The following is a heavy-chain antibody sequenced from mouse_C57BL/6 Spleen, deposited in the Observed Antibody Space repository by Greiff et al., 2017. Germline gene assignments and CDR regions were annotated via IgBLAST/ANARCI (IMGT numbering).Heavy chain of an antibody. CDR3: ARPYYSNYSWFAY. CDR1: GFTFSDYG. Sequence: EVKVVESGGGLVKPGGSLKLSCAASGFTFSDYGMPWVRQAPEKGLEWVAYISSGSSTIYYADKVKGRFTISRDNSKNTLFLQLTSLRSEDTAMYYCARPYYSNYSWFAYWGQGTLVTVSA. J-gene: IGHJ3*01. D-gene: IGHD2-5*01. CDR2: ISSGSSTI. V-gene: IGHV5-17*01.